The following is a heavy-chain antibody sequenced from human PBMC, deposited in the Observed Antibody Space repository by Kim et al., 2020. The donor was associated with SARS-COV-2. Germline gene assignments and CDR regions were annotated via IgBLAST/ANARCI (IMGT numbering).Heavy chain of an antibody. J-gene: IGHJ6*02. CDR1: GFTFSSYA. Sequence: GGSLRLSCAASGFTFSSYAMHWVRQAPGKGLEWVAVISYDGSNKYYADSVKGRFTISRDNSKNTLYLQMNSLRAEDTAVYYCASPGSGYDYYYYYYGMDVWGQGTTVTVSS. D-gene: IGHD5-12*01. CDR2: ISYDGSNK. CDR3: ASPGSGYDYYYYYYGMDV. V-gene: IGHV3-30*04.